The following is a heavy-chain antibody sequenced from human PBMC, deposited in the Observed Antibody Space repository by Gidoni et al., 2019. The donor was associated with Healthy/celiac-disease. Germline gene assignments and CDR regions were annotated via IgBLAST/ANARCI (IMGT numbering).Heavy chain of an antibody. CDR1: GFPVSRCA. CDR2: RSYDGSNK. V-gene: IGHV3-30*18. Sequence: VQLVQSGGGVVPPGGSLCSSCAASGFPVSRCAGPWVRQAPGKGLEWVAVRSYDGSNKYYADSVKGRFTISRDKSKNTLYLQMNSLRAEDTAVYYCAKSATIYCSGGSCYSDYFDYWGQGTLVTVSS. D-gene: IGHD2-15*01. CDR3: AKSATIYCSGGSCYSDYFDY. J-gene: IGHJ4*02.